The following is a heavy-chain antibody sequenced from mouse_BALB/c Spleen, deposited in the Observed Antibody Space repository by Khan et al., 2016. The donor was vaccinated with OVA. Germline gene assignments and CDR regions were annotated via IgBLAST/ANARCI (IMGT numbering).Heavy chain of an antibody. J-gene: IGHJ3*01. CDR3: ASYLTGSFAY. D-gene: IGHD4-1*01. Sequence: EVELVESGGDLVKPGGSLKLSCAASGFTFSNYGMSWVRQIPDKRLEWVATINSDGTYTYYPDRVKGRFTISRNNAKNTLNLEMSSRKSEEKAMEYCASYLTGSFAYWGQGTLVTVSA. V-gene: IGHV5-6*01. CDR1: GFTFSNYG. CDR2: INSDGTYT.